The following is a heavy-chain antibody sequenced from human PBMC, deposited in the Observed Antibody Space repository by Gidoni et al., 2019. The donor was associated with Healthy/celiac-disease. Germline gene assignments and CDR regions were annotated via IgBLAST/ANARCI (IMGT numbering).Heavy chain of an antibody. V-gene: IGHV1-46*03. Sequence: QVQLVQSGAAVTKPGASVKVSCKASGYTFPSYYMHWVRQAPGQGLEWMGIINPSGGSTSYAQKFQGRVTMTRDTSTSTVYMELSSLRSEDTAVYYCARTYDSSGYYTEYYFDYWGQGTLVTVSS. J-gene: IGHJ4*02. D-gene: IGHD3-22*01. CDR1: GYTFPSYY. CDR2: INPSGGST. CDR3: ARTYDSSGYYTEYYFDY.